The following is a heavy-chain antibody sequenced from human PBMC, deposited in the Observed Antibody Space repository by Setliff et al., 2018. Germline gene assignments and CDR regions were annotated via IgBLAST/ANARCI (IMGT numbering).Heavy chain of an antibody. Sequence: VASVKVSCKTSGFGFTTFGFSWVRQALGQGLEWLGSISPYSGNTNYPQWLQDRVTMTIDTSATTVYMELQSLRSDDTAVYYCVRSSAPQVVLAADFDFWGQGTPVTVSS. J-gene: IGHJ4*02. V-gene: IGHV1-18*01. CDR1: GFGFTTFG. D-gene: IGHD6-19*01. CDR2: ISPYSGNT. CDR3: VRSSAPQVVLAADFDF.